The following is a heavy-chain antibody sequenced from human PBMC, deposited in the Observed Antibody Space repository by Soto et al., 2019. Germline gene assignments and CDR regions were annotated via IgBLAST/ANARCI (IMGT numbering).Heavy chain of an antibody. CDR2: IYYSGST. D-gene: IGHD2-2*01. CDR1: GGSISSGGYY. Sequence: QVQLQESGPGLVKPSQTLSLTCTVSGGSISSGGYYWSWIRQHPGKGLEWIGYIYYSGSTYYNPSLKSRVTISVDTSKNQFSLKLSSVTAADTAVYYCARGGIVVVPARKNWFDPWGQGTLVTVSS. V-gene: IGHV4-31*03. CDR3: ARGGIVVVPARKNWFDP. J-gene: IGHJ5*02.